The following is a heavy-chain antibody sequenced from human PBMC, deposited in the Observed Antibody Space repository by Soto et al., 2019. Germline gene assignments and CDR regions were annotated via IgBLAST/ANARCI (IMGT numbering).Heavy chain of an antibody. J-gene: IGHJ2*01. CDR3: ASNGAGYSYAKPPYWYFDL. CDR2: IYYSGST. Sequence: QVQLQESGPGLVKPSQTLSLTCTVSGGSISSGDYYWSWIRQPPGKGLEWIGYIYYSGSTYYNPSLKSRVTISVDTSKNQFSLKLSSVTAADTAVYYCASNGAGYSYAKPPYWYFDLWGRGTLVTVSS. D-gene: IGHD5-18*01. CDR1: GGSISSGDYY. V-gene: IGHV4-30-4*01.